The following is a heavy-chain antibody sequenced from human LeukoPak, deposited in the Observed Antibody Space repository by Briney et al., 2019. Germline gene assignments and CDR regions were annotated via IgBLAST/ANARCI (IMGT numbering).Heavy chain of an antibody. CDR3: ARDSIAGFDY. Sequence: KFRGRVTITRDTSASTAYMELSSLRSEDTAVYYCARDSIAGFDYWGQGTLVTVSS. V-gene: IGHV1-3*01. J-gene: IGHJ4*02. D-gene: IGHD6-13*01.